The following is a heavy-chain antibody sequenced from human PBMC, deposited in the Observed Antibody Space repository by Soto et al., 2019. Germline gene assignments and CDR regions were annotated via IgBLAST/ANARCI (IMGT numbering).Heavy chain of an antibody. CDR2: INHSGSS. CDR3: AKGGRFTDGPGGYTWFDP. V-gene: IGHV4-34*01. Sequence: SETLSLTCAVFGGSLSGYYWSWIRQSPGNGLEWIGEINHSGSSNYNPSLKSRVTISVDTSKNQFSLRLDSVTAAETAGYYCAKGGRFTDGPGGYTWFDPWGQGTLVTVSS. J-gene: IGHJ5*02. D-gene: IGHD3-10*01. CDR1: GGSLSGYY.